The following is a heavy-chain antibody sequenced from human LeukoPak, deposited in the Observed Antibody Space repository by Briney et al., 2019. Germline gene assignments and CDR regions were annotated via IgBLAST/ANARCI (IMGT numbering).Heavy chain of an antibody. CDR3: ARAYGSGSHGY. CDR1: GFSFSDYY. Sequence: GGSLRLSCAASGFSFSDYYMSWMRQAPGKWLEWVSYISSSSSYTNYADSVKGRFTISRDNAKNSLYLQMDSLRDDDTAVYYCARAYGSGSHGYWGQGTLVTVSS. D-gene: IGHD3-10*01. J-gene: IGHJ4*02. V-gene: IGHV3-11*05. CDR2: ISSSSSYT.